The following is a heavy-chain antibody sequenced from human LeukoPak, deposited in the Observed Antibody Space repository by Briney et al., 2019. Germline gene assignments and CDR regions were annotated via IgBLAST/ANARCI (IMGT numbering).Heavy chain of an antibody. D-gene: IGHD6-6*01. J-gene: IGHJ4*02. CDR2: IIPIFGTA. CDR1: GGTFSSYA. V-gene: IGHV1-69*13. Sequence: VKVSCKASGGTFSSYAISWVRQAPGQGLEWMGGIIPIFGTANCAQKFQGRVTITADESTSTAYMELSSLRSEDTAVYYCARDMYSSSSFSLDYWGQGTLVTVSS. CDR3: ARDMYSSSSFSLDY.